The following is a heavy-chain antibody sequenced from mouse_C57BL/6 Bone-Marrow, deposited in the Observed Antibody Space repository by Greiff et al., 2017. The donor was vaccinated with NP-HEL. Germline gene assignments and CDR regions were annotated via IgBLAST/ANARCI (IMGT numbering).Heavy chain of an antibody. CDR3: ARGRPFDY. CDR1: GYTFTSYW. J-gene: IGHJ2*01. CDR2: IYPSDSET. V-gene: IGHV1-61*01. Sequence: QVHVKQSGAELVRPGSSVKLSCKASGYTFTSYWMDWVKQRPGQGLEWIGNIYPSDSETHYNQKFKDKATLTVDKSSSTAYMQLSSLTSEDSAVYYCARGRPFDYWGQGTTLTVSS. D-gene: IGHD3-2*02.